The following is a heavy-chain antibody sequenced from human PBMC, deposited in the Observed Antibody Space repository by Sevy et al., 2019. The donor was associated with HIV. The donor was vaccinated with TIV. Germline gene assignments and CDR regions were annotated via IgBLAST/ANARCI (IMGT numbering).Heavy chain of an antibody. CDR3: AKAVHASKVVVTNGFDY. J-gene: IGHJ4*02. D-gene: IGHD3-22*01. CDR2: ISGSGGRT. Sequence: GGSLRLSCAASGFTFGTYAMSWVRQAPGKGLEWVSTISGSGGRTYYADSVKGRFTISRDNSKNTLYLQMNSLMAEDTAVYYCAKAVHASKVVVTNGFDYWGQGTLVTVSS. CDR1: GFTFGTYA. V-gene: IGHV3-23*01.